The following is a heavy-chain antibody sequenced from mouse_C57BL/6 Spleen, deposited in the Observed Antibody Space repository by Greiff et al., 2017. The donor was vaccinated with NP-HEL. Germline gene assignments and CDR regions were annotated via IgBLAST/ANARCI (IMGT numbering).Heavy chain of an antibody. CDR1: GYTFTSYW. J-gene: IGHJ4*01. Sequence: QVHVKQPGAELVRPGSSVKLSCKASGYTFTSYWMHWVKQRPIQGLEWIGNIDPSDSETHYNQKFKDKATLTVDKSSSTAYMQLSSLTSEDSAVYYCAKGGNYPSYAMDYWGQGTSVTVSS. CDR3: AKGGNYPSYAMDY. CDR2: IDPSDSET. V-gene: IGHV1-52*01. D-gene: IGHD2-1*01.